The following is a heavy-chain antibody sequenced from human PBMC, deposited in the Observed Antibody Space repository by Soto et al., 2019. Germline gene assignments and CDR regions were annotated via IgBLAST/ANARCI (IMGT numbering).Heavy chain of an antibody. J-gene: IGHJ6*02. CDR1: GGPISSYY. D-gene: IGHD2-2*01. Sequence: PSATLSLTCTVPGGPISSYYWSWIRQPAGKGLEWIGRIYTSGSTNYNPSLKSRVTMSVDTSKNQFSLKLSSVTAADTAVYYCARVPAAKGVYYYGMDVWGQGTTVTVSS. CDR3: ARVPAAKGVYYYGMDV. V-gene: IGHV4-4*07. CDR2: IYTSGST.